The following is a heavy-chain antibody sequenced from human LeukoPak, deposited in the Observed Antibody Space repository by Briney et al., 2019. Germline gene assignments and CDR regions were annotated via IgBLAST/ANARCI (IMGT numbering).Heavy chain of an antibody. Sequence: PSETLSLTCTVSGGSISSYYWSWIRQPPGKGLEWIGYIYYSGSTNYNPSLKSRVTISVDTSKNQFSLKLSSVTAADTAVYYCARGRYSYGWNDSWGQGTLVTVSS. CDR2: IYYSGST. CDR3: ARGRYSYGWNDS. J-gene: IGHJ5*01. D-gene: IGHD3-16*02. CDR1: GGSISSYY. V-gene: IGHV4-59*01.